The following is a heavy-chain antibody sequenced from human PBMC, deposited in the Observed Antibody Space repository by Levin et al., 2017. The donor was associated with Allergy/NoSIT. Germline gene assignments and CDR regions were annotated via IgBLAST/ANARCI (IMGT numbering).Heavy chain of an antibody. Sequence: SCTVSGGSISSYYWSWIRQPPGKGLEWIGSIYYSGSTNYNPSLKSRVTISVDTSKNQFSLKLSSVTAADTAVYYCARDGSGWHTLDYWGQGTLVTVSS. V-gene: IGHV4-59*01. J-gene: IGHJ4*02. CDR3: ARDGSGWHTLDY. D-gene: IGHD6-19*01. CDR2: IYYSGST. CDR1: GGSISSYY.